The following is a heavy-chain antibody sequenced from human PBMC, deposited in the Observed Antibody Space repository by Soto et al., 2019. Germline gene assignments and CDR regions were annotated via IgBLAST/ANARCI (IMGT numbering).Heavy chain of an antibody. J-gene: IGHJ2*01. Sequence: EVQLLESGGGLVQPGGSLRLSCAASGFTFSSYAMSWVRQAPGKGLEWVSAISGSGGSTYYADSVKGRFTISRDNSKNVLYLQMSGLRAEDTAVYYCARRTVGWYFDLWGRGTLVTVSS. CDR3: ARRTVGWYFDL. V-gene: IGHV3-23*01. CDR1: GFTFSSYA. CDR2: ISGSGGST. D-gene: IGHD4-17*01.